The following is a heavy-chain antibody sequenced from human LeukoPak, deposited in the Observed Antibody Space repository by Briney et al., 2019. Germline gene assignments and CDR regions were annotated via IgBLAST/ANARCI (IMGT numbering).Heavy chain of an antibody. V-gene: IGHV3-66*01. CDR2: IFSGRNT. D-gene: IGHD2-15*01. CDR3: ARTVPGYCSGGSCLGY. Sequence: GGSLRLSCAASGFTVSSNYMSWVRQAPGKGLDWVSVIFSGRNTYYADSVKGRFTISTDNSKNTLDLQMNSLRAEDTAVYYCARTVPGYCSGGSCLGYWGQGTLVTVSS. CDR1: GFTVSSNY. J-gene: IGHJ4*02.